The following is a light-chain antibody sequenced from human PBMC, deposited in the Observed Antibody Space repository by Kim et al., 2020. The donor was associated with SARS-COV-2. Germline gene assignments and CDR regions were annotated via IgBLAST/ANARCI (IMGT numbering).Light chain of an antibody. Sequence: VPISGTGSTSNIEAGFDVHWYQQLPGKAPQLLIYGDNNRPSGVPDRFSGSKSGASAFLAITGLQADDEADYYCQSYDSSLSASGVFGGGTQLTVL. J-gene: IGLJ3*02. V-gene: IGLV1-40*01. CDR1: TSNIEAGFD. CDR2: GDN. CDR3: QSYDSSLSASGV.